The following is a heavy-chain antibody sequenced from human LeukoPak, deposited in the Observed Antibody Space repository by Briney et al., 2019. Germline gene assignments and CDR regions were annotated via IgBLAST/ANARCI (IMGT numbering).Heavy chain of an antibody. CDR1: GGSISSSSYY. J-gene: IGHJ4*02. V-gene: IGHV4-39*07. CDR3: AREGRGEMLDSPEFDY. D-gene: IGHD3-10*01. CDR2: IYYSGST. Sequence: SETLSLTCTVPGGSISSSSYYWGWIRQPPGKGLEWIGSIYYSGSTYYNPSLKSRVTISVDTSKNQFSLKLSSVTAADPAVYYCAREGRGEMLDSPEFDYWGQGTLVTVSS.